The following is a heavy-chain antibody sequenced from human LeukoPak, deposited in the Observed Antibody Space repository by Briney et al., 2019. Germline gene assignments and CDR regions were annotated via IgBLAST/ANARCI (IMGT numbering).Heavy chain of an antibody. J-gene: IGHJ4*02. Sequence: VAAVKVSCKASGGTFSSYAISWVRQAPGQGLEWMGGIIPIFGTANYAQKFQGRVTITADEHTSTDYMELSSLRSEDTAVYYCARDDSGGGGVDYWGQGTLVTVSS. CDR1: GGTFSSYA. CDR2: IIPIFGTA. D-gene: IGHD1-26*01. CDR3: ARDDSGGGGVDY. V-gene: IGHV1-69*13.